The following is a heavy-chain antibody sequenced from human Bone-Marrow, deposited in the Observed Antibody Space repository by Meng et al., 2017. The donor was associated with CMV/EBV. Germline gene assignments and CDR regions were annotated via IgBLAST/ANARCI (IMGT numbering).Heavy chain of an antibody. J-gene: IGHJ4*02. CDR3: ARHIVVVPAGIPYYFDY. D-gene: IGHD2-2*01. V-gene: IGHV4-31*02. CDR1: ISSGGYC. CDR2: IYYSGST. Sequence: ISSGGYCWSWIRPHPGNGLEWIWCIYYSGSTYCNPSLKSRVTRSVNTSKTQYSLKLSSVTAADTAVYYCARHIVVVPAGIPYYFDYWGQGTLVTVSS.